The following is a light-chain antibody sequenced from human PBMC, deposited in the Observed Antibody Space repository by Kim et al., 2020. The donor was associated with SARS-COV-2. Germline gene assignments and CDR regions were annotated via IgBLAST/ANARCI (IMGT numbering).Light chain of an antibody. J-gene: IGKJ4*01. CDR1: QGIGRW. CDR3: QKTNSFPLT. V-gene: IGKV1-12*01. Sequence: ASVGDRVTISCRASQGIGRWLAWYQQRPGKAPKLLIYGASSLQSGIPSRFSGNGSETDFSLSISSLQPEDLTTYYCQKTNSFPLTFGGGTKVDIK. CDR2: GAS.